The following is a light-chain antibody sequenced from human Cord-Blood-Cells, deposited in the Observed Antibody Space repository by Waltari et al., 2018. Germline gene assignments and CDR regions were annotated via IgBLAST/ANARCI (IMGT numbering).Light chain of an antibody. Sequence: DIVMTQSPLSLPVTPGEPASISCRSSQSLLHSNGYNYLDWYLQKPGHSPQLLIYLGSNRASGVPDRFSCSGSGTDFTLKISRVEAEDVGVYYCMQALQSPSTFGGGTKVEIK. CDR1: QSLLHSNGYNY. V-gene: IGKV2-28*01. J-gene: IGKJ4*02. CDR2: LGS. CDR3: MQALQSPST.